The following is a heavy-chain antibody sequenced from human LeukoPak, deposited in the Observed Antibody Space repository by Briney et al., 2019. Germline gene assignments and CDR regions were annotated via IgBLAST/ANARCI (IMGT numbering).Heavy chain of an antibody. CDR2: ISSNGGST. J-gene: IGHJ4*02. V-gene: IGHV3-64*01. D-gene: IGHD3-22*01. CDR1: GFXFSSYA. CDR3: ARGLYYYDSSGADFDY. Sequence: GGSLRLSCAASGFXFSSYAIHWVRQAPGKGLEYVSAISSNGGSTYYANSVKGRFTISRDNSKNTLYLQMGSLRAEDMAVYYCARGLYYYDSSGADFDYWGQGTLVTVSS.